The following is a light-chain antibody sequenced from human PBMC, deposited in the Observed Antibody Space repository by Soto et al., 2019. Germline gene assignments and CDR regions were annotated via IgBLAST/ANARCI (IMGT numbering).Light chain of an antibody. CDR1: QSVGSNF. CDR2: AAS. J-gene: IGKJ1*01. CDR3: QQYGSPPWA. V-gene: IGKV3-20*01. Sequence: IVLTQSPGTLSLSPGERATLSCRASQSVGSNFLAWYQQKRGQAPRILIYAASNRASGIPARFSGSGSGSDFTLTISSLDPEDFAVYYGQQYGSPPWAFGQGTWVEI.